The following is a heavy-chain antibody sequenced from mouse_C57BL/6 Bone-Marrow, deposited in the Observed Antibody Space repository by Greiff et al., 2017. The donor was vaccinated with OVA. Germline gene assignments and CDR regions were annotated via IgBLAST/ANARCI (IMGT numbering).Heavy chain of an antibody. CDR3: ASHYYGSSSFAD. CDR2: INPNNGGT. Sequence: EVQLQQSGPELVKPGASVKMSCKASGYTFTDYNMHWVKQSHGKSLEWIGYINPNNGGTSYNQKFKGKATLTVNKSSSTAYMELRSLTSEDSAVYYCASHYYGSSSFADWGQGTLVTVSA. CDR1: GYTFTDYN. J-gene: IGHJ3*01. D-gene: IGHD1-1*01. V-gene: IGHV1-22*01.